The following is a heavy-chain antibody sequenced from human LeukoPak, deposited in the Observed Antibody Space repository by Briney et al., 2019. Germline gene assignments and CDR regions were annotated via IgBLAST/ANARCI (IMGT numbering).Heavy chain of an antibody. D-gene: IGHD2-2*01. J-gene: IGHJ6*03. CDR2: IIPIFGTA. V-gene: IGHV1-69*05. CDR1: GGTFSSYA. CDR3: ARNGVGEYQLRLYYMDV. Sequence: GASVKVSCKASGGTFSSYAISWVRQAPGQGLEWMGGIIPIFGTANCAQKFQGRVTITTDESTSTAYMELSSLRSEDTAVYYCARNGVGEYQLRLYYMDVWGKGTTVTVSS.